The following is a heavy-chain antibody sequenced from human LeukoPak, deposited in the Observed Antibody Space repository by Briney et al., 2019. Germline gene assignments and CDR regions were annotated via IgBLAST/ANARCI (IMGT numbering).Heavy chain of an antibody. Sequence: GGSLRLSCAASGFTFSSYEMNWVRQAPGKGLEWVSYISSSGSTIYYADSVKGRFTISRDNAKNSLYLQMNSLRAEDTALYYCAKGDTAMVTQFFDYWGQGTLVTVSS. V-gene: IGHV3-48*03. J-gene: IGHJ4*02. CDR3: AKGDTAMVTQFFDY. CDR2: ISSSGSTI. D-gene: IGHD5-18*01. CDR1: GFTFSSYE.